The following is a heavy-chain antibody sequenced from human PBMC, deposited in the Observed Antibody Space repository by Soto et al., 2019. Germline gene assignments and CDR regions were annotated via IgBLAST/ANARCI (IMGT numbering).Heavy chain of an antibody. CDR2: INHSGST. Sequence: PSETLSLTCPFSRGSFSGYYWSRIRQPPGKGLEWIGEINHSGSTNYNPSLRSRVTISVDTSKNQFSLKLSSVTAADTAVYYCAREGCSSTSCYSPRVDPWGQGTLVTVS. CDR3: AREGCSSTSCYSPRVDP. J-gene: IGHJ5*02. D-gene: IGHD2-2*01. CDR1: RGSFSGYY. V-gene: IGHV4-34*01.